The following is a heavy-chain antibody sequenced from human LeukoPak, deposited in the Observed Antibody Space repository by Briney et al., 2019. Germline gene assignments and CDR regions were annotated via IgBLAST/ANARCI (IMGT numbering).Heavy chain of an antibody. Sequence: SETLSLTCAVSGYSISSGYYWALIQHPPGKGQEWIGIVYHTGSTYYNPSLDSRVTISVDTSKNEFSLNLKSVTAADTAVYYCARHGSQRNYDFWSGPNWFDPWGQGTLVTVSS. CDR3: ARHGSQRNYDFWSGPNWFDP. CDR2: VYHTGST. J-gene: IGHJ5*02. D-gene: IGHD3-3*01. CDR1: GYSISSGYY. V-gene: IGHV4-38-2*01.